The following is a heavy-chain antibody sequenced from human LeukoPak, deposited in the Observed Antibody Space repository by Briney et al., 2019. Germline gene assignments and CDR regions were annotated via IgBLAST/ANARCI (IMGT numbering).Heavy chain of an antibody. D-gene: IGHD3-3*01. J-gene: IGHJ4*02. V-gene: IGHV3-48*01. Sequence: PGGSLRLSCAASGFIFSDYAMNWVRQAQGKGLEGISYISSTTTTIYYADSVKGRFTISRDNAKNSLFLQMNSLRAEDTAVYYCASGYDFSSGSKRGFDSWGQGTRVTVSS. CDR2: ISSTTTTI. CDR1: GFIFSDYA. CDR3: ASGYDFSSGSKRGFDS.